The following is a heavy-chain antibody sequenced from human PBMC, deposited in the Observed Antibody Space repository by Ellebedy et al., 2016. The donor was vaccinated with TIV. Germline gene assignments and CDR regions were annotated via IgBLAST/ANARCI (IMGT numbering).Heavy chain of an antibody. D-gene: IGHD2-15*01. CDR3: ARFDNFVSGHKAGDF. CDR1: GYNFANYW. J-gene: IGHJ4*02. Sequence: GESLKISCKGSGYNFANYWIVWVRQLPGKGLEWMGRIDPSDSYSNYNPSFQGHVTMSAAKSISTAYLHWSSLRASDTAMYYCARFDNFVSGHKAGDFWGQGTLVTVSS. CDR2: IDPSDSYS. V-gene: IGHV5-10-1*01.